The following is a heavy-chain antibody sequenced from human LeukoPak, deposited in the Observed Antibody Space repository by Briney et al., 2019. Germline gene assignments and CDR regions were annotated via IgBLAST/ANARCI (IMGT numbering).Heavy chain of an antibody. D-gene: IGHD2-21*01. Sequence: SMTPSCARSSCTFSSYWMHGVGQATSKGLVWVSHTNSDGSSTTYADSVKGRFTISRDNAKNTLYLQMNSLRAEDTAVYYCARGAGGAIWGQGTLVTVSS. J-gene: IGHJ4*02. CDR1: SCTFSSYW. CDR3: ARGAGGAI. CDR2: TNSDGSST. V-gene: IGHV3-74*01.